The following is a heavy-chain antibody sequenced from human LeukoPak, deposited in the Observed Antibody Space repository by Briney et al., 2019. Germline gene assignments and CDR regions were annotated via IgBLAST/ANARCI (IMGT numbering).Heavy chain of an antibody. D-gene: IGHD3-22*01. CDR3: ARLVMYYYDSSGYCDY. CDR1: GGSISSSSYY. J-gene: IGHJ4*02. V-gene: IGHV4-39*01. CDR2: IYYSGST. Sequence: SETLSLTCTVSGGSISSSSYYWGWIRQPPGKGLEWIGSIYYSGSTYYNPSLKSRVTISVDTSKNQFSLKLSSVTAADTAVYYCARLVMYYYDSSGYCDYWGQGTLVTVSS.